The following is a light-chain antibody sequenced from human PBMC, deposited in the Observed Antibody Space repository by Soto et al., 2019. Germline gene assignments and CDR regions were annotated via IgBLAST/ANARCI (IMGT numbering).Light chain of an antibody. Sequence: QSALTQPASVSGSPGQSVTISCTGTSSDVGKYNLVSWYQQHPGKAPKLMIYEASKRPSGISRRFSGSKSANTASLTISGLQPEDEADYYCSSYKSSSHLVFGGGTKVTVL. CDR2: EAS. CDR3: SSYKSSSHLV. V-gene: IGLV2-14*02. CDR1: SSDVGKYNL. J-gene: IGLJ2*01.